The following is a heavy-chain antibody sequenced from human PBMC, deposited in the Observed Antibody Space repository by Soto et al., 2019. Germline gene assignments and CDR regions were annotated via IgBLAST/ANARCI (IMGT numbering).Heavy chain of an antibody. D-gene: IGHD2-15*01. CDR1: GGSISSSSYY. Sequence: QLQLQESGPGLVKPSETLSLTCTVSGGSISSSSYYWGWIRQPPGKGLEWIGSIYYSGSTYYNPSLKSRVTISVDTSKNQFSLKLSSVTAADTAVYYCARLPIVVVVAASGWFDPWGQGTLVTVSS. CDR3: ARLPIVVVVAASGWFDP. V-gene: IGHV4-39*01. J-gene: IGHJ5*02. CDR2: IYYSGST.